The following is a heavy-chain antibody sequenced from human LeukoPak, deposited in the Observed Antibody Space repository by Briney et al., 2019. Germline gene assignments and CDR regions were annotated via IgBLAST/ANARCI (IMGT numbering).Heavy chain of an antibody. CDR3: ARGHDNTGSDYFDY. CDR1: GYTFTDYY. Sequence: GGSVNESLKSSGYTFTDYYIHWVRQAPGQGLERMGWINPNSGGTNYAQKFQGRVTMTRDTSIATTYMDLSSLISDDTAVYYCARGHDNTGSDYFDYWGQGTLVTVSS. V-gene: IGHV1-2*02. D-gene: IGHD3-9*01. J-gene: IGHJ4*02. CDR2: INPNSGGT.